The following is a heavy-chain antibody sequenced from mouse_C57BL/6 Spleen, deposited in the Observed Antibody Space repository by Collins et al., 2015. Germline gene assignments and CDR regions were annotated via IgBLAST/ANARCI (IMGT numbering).Heavy chain of an antibody. Sequence: QSGAELVRPGASVTLSCKASGYTFTDYEMHWVKQTPVHGLEWIGAIDPETGGTAYNQKFKGKAILTTDISSSTAYMELRSLTSEDSAVYYCTRIEAYYYGSSPYYFDYWGQGTTLTVSS. CDR2: IDPETGGT. D-gene: IGHD1-1*01. CDR3: TRIEAYYYGSSPYYFDY. V-gene: IGHV1-15*01. CDR1: GYTFTDYE. J-gene: IGHJ2*01.